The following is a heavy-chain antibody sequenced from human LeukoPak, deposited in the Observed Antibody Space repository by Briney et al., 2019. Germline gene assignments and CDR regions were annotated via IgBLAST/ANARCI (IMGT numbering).Heavy chain of an antibody. CDR3: ARTPLTPNYYDSSGPTETPYFQH. Sequence: SETLSLTCTVSGGSISSYYWSWIRQPPGKGLEWIGYIYYSGSTNYNPSLKSRVTISVDTSKNQFSLKLSSVTAADTAVYYCARTPLTPNYYDSSGPTETPYFQHWGQGTLVTVSS. CDR2: IYYSGST. V-gene: IGHV4-59*01. D-gene: IGHD3-22*01. J-gene: IGHJ1*01. CDR1: GGSISSYY.